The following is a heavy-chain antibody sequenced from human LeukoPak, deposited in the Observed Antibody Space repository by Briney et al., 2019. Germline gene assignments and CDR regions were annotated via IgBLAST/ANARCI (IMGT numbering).Heavy chain of an antibody. V-gene: IGHV3-21*01. CDR1: GFTFSSYY. CDR3: ARNLFLAYCGGDCRSDAFDI. D-gene: IGHD2-21*02. CDR2: ISSSSSYI. Sequence: GGSLRLSCAASGFTFSSYYMNWVRQAPGKGLEWVSSISSSSSYIYYADSVKGRFTISRDNAKNSLYLQMHSLRAEDTAVYYCARNLFLAYCGGDCRSDAFDIWGQGTMVTVSS. J-gene: IGHJ3*02.